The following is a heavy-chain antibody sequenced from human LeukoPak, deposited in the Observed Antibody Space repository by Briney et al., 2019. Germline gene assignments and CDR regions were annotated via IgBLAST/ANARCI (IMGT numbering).Heavy chain of an antibody. CDR3: ARENSNSWYLDY. J-gene: IGHJ4*02. D-gene: IGHD6-13*01. Sequence: SETLSLTCAVYGGSFSGYYWSWIRQPPGKGLEWIGEINHSGSTNYNPSLKSRVTISVDTSKNQFSLKLSSVTAADTAVYYCARENSNSWYLDYWGQGTLVTVSS. CDR1: GGSFSGYY. CDR2: INHSGST. V-gene: IGHV4-34*01.